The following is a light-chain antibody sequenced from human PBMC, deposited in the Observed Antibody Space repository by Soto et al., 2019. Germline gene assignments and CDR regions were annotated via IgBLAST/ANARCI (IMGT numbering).Light chain of an antibody. CDR1: SSDVGGYNY. V-gene: IGLV2-14*01. CDR3: SSYTSSSTRV. Sequence: QSALTQSASVSGSPGHSITISCTGTSSDVGGYNYVSWYQQHPGKAPKLMIYDVSNRPSGVSNRFSGSKSGNTASLTISGLQAEDEADYYCSSYTSSSTRVFGGGTKLTVL. CDR2: DVS. J-gene: IGLJ2*01.